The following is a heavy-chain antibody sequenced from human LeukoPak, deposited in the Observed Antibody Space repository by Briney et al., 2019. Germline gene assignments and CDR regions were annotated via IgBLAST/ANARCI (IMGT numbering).Heavy chain of an antibody. CDR1: GGSMSDHY. D-gene: IGHD3-10*01. V-gene: IGHV4-4*09. J-gene: IGHJ6*03. CDR3: ARHFRRDYPDSGSSQYFHYIDV. CDR2: IYATGST. Sequence: PSETLSLTCFVSGGSMSDHYWSWIRQSPGMTLEWIGYIYATGSTNYNPSLKSRVTISVDTSKNHFSLRLSSVTAADTAVYYCARHFRRDYPDSGSSQYFHYIDVWGKGTTVTVSS.